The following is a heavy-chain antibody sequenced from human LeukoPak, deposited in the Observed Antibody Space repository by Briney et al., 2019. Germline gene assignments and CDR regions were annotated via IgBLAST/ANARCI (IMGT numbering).Heavy chain of an antibody. CDR1: GFTFSSYG. CDR2: ISYDGSNK. D-gene: IGHD5-12*01. Sequence: GGPLRLSCAASGFTFSSYGMHWVRQAPGKGLEWVAVISYDGSNKYYADSVKGRFTISRDNSKNTLYLQMNSLRAEDTAVYYCAKGLRSGCDSDYWGQGTLVTVSS. J-gene: IGHJ4*02. V-gene: IGHV3-30*18. CDR3: AKGLRSGCDSDY.